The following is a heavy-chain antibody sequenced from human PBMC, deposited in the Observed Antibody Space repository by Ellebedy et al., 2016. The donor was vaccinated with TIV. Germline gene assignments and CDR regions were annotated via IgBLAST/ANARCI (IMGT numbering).Heavy chain of an antibody. V-gene: IGHV4-39*07. CDR3: ARAYGSGRAQWFDP. CDR2: IHYSGNT. J-gene: IGHJ5*02. CDR1: GGSISGSTFY. D-gene: IGHD3-10*01. Sequence: MPSETLSLTCTVSGGSISGSTFYWGWIRQPPGKGLEWIGSIHYSGNTYYNPSLRSRVTISVDTSKNRFSLRLTSVTAADTDVYYCARAYGSGRAQWFDPWGQGTLVTVSS.